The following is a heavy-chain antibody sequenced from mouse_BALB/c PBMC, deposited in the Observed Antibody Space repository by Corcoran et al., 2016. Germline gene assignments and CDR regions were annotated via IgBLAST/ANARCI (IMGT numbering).Heavy chain of an antibody. Sequence: QVQLQQSGPELVKPGASVKISCKASGYRFTSYYIHWVKQRPGQGLEWIGWIYPGDGSTKYNEKFKGKATLTADKSSSTAYMQLSSLTSENSAVYFCARSGDYDVSWFAYWGQGTLVTVSA. CDR1: GYRFTSYY. D-gene: IGHD2-4*01. CDR3: ARSGDYDVSWFAY. V-gene: IGHV1S56*01. J-gene: IGHJ3*01. CDR2: IYPGDGST.